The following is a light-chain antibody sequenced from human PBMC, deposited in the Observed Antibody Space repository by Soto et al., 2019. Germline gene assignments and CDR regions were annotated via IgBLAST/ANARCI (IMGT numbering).Light chain of an antibody. V-gene: IGLV1-51*01. CDR3: GTWDSRLTAGDVV. Sequence: QSVLTQPPSVSAAPGPKVTISRSGSSSNIGNSYVSWYQQLPVPAPKLRFDDNNKRPSGIPERFSGSKSGTSATLGITGLQTGDEADYYCGTWDSRLTAGDVVFGVGSKLA. J-gene: IGLJ2*01. CDR2: DNN. CDR1: SSNIGNSY.